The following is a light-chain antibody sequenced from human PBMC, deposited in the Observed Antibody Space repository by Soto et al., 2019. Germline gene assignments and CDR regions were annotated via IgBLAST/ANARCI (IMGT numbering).Light chain of an antibody. CDR1: SSDVGGYNY. Sequence: QSALTQPASVSGSPGQSVTISCTGSSSDVGGYNYVSWYQQYPGKAPKLLIYEVSKRPSGASNRFSGSKSGNTASLTISGLQAGYEADYYCNSYSGGDPWVFGGGTKLTVL. CDR3: NSYSGGDPWV. J-gene: IGLJ3*02. CDR2: EVS. V-gene: IGLV2-14*01.